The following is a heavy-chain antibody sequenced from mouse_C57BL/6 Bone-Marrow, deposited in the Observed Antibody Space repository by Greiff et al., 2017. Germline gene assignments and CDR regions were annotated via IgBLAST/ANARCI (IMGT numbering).Heavy chain of an antibody. CDR1: GYTFTDYE. D-gene: IGHD1-1*01. V-gene: IGHV1-15*01. CDR2: IDPETGGT. CDR3: TRPVLDYFDY. Sequence: QVQLQQSGAELVRPGASVTLSCKASGYTFTDYEMHWVKQTPVHGLEWIGAIDPETGGTAYNQKFKGKAILTADKSSSTAYMELRSLTSEDSAVYYCTRPVLDYFDYWGQGTTLTVSS. J-gene: IGHJ2*01.